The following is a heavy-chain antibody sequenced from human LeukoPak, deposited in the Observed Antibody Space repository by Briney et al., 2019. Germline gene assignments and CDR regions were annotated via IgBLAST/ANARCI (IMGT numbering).Heavy chain of an antibody. Sequence: GGSLRLSCVASGFTFSSYAMNWVRQAPGKGLEWVADIKEDGSEEYYVDSVKGRFTISRDNAQRSLFLQMKSLRAEDTAVYYCARDEGVVGLYAKWGQGTLVTVST. J-gene: IGHJ1*01. CDR2: IKEDGSEE. D-gene: IGHD2/OR15-2a*01. CDR1: GFTFSSYA. V-gene: IGHV3-7*05. CDR3: ARDEGVVGLYAK.